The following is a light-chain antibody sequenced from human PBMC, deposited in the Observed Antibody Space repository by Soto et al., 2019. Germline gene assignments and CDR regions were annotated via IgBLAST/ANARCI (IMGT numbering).Light chain of an antibody. J-gene: IGKJ2*01. CDR3: QQYGSSPPYT. V-gene: IGKV3-20*01. CDR1: RSIASSY. Sequence: EIVLTQSPDTLSLSPGERATLSCRASRSIASSYLAWYQQKPGQAPRLLIYAASTRATGIPDRFSGSGSATDFTLTISRLEPEDFAVYDCQQYGSSPPYTFGQGTKLEIK. CDR2: AAS.